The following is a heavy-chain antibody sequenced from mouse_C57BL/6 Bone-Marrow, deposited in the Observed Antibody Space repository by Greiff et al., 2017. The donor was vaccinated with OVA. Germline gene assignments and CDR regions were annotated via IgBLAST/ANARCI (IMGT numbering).Heavy chain of an antibody. CDR2: INPNNGGT. J-gene: IGHJ2*01. Sequence: EVQLQQSGPELVKPGASVKISCKASGYTFTDYYMNWVKQSHGKSLEWIGDINPNNGGTSYNQKFKGKATLTVDKSSSTAYMERRSLTSEDAAVYYCARWWLPYWGQGTTLTVSS. CDR3: ARWWLPY. V-gene: IGHV1-26*01. D-gene: IGHD1-1*02. CDR1: GYTFTDYY.